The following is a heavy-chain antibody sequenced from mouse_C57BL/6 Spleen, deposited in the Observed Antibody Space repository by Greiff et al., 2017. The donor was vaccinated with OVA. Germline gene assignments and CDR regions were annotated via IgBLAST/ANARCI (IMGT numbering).Heavy chain of an antibody. D-gene: IGHD2-10*01. CDR3: ARPTGSSFDY. J-gene: IGHJ2*01. CDR1: GYTFTDYY. CDR2: IFPGSGST. V-gene: IGHV1-75*01. Sequence: QVQLQQSGPELVKPGASVKISCKASGYTFTDYYINWVKQRPGQGLEWIGWIFPGSGSTYYNEKFKGKATLTVDNSSSTAYMLLSSLTSEDSAVYFCARPTGSSFDYWGQGTTLTVSS.